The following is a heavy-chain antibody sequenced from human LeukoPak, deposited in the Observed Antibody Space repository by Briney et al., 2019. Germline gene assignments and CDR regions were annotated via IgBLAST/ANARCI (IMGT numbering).Heavy chain of an antibody. CDR2: ISSSSSYI. CDR3: ARDIGYGKPMGAFDI. V-gene: IGHV3-21*01. Sequence: PGGSLRLSCAASGFTFSSYSMNWVRQAPGKGLEWVSSISSSSSYIYYADSVKGRFTISRDNAKNSLYLQMNSLRAEDTAVYYCARDIGYGKPMGAFDIWGQGTMVTVSS. J-gene: IGHJ3*02. CDR1: GFTFSSYS. D-gene: IGHD5-18*01.